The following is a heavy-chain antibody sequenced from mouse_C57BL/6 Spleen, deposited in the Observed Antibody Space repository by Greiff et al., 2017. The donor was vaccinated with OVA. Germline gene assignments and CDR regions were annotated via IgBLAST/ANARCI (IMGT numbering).Heavy chain of an antibody. J-gene: IGHJ1*03. V-gene: IGHV5-4*01. CDR3: ARRVYYSNTGWYFDV. CDR1: GFTFSSYA. D-gene: IGHD2-5*01. Sequence: DVQLVESGGGLVKPGGSLKLSCAASGFTFSSYAMSWVRQTPEKRLEWVATISDGGSYTYYPDNVKGRFTISRDNAKNNLYLQMSHLKSEDTAMYYCARRVYYSNTGWYFDVWGTGTTVTVSS. CDR2: ISDGGSYT.